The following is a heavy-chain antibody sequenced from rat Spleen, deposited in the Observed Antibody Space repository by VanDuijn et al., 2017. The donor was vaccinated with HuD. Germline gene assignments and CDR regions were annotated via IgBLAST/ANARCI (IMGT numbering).Heavy chain of an antibody. V-gene: IGHV3-1*01. J-gene: IGHJ3*01. CDR2: ISYSGSS. CDR3: ARQETSGYSNWFGY. CDR1: GYSITSNY. D-gene: IGHD4-3*01. Sequence: EVQLQESGPGLVKPSQSISLTCSVTGYSITSNYWGWIRQFPGNEMEWIGHISYSGSSNYHPSLKSRISFSRDTSRNQFFLQLNSVTTEDTATYYCARQETSGYSNWFGYWGQGTLVTVSS.